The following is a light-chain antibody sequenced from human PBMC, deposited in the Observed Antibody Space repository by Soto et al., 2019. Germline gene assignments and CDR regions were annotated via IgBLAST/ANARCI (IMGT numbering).Light chain of an antibody. CDR2: GAS. Sequence: EIVMTQSPATLSVSPGERATLSCRASQRVSSNLAWYQQKPGQAPRLLIYGASTRATGIPARFSGSGYGTEFTLPIRSLQSEDFAVYYWQQYNNWPHPFGQGTKVDIK. CDR1: QRVSSN. J-gene: IGKJ1*01. V-gene: IGKV3-15*01. CDR3: QQYNNWPHP.